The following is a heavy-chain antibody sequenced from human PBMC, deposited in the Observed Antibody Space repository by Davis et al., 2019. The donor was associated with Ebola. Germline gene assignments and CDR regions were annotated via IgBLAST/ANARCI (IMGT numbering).Heavy chain of an antibody. J-gene: IGHJ6*02. CDR2: ISAYNGNT. Sequence: ASVKVSCKASGYTFTSYGISWVRQAPGQGLEWMGWISAYNGNTNYAQKLQDRVTMTTDTSTTTAYMELRSLRSDDTAVYYCAGMFGETYYYGMDVWGQGTTVTVSS. V-gene: IGHV1-18*01. D-gene: IGHD3-10*02. CDR3: AGMFGETYYYGMDV. CDR1: GYTFTSYG.